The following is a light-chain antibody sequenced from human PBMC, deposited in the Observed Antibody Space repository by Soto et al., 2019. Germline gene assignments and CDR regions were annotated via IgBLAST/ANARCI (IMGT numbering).Light chain of an antibody. CDR3: SSYKGSSTLL. CDR1: SSDIGGYNY. J-gene: IGLJ1*01. V-gene: IGLV2-14*01. CDR2: EVS. Sequence: QSVLTQPASVSGSPGQSITISCTGTSSDIGGYNYVSWYQQHPGKVPKLMIFEVSNRPSGVSYRFSGSKSGNTASLTISGLQAEDEADYYCSSYKGSSTLLFGTGTKVTVL.